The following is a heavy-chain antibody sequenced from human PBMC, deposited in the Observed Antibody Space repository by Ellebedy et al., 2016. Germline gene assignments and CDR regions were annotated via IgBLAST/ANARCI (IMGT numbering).Heavy chain of an antibody. CDR1: GYTFTNYI. V-gene: IGHV1-18*01. D-gene: IGHD4/OR15-4a*01. Sequence: ASVKVSCXASGYTFTNYIITWVRQAPGQGLEWMGWISAYNNNAKYAQNFQDRVTLTTEASTSTAYMELRSLRSDDTAMYYCARDPGPFGNGAYSPFWGQGTLVTVSS. CDR2: ISAYNNNA. J-gene: IGHJ4*02. CDR3: ARDPGPFGNGAYSPF.